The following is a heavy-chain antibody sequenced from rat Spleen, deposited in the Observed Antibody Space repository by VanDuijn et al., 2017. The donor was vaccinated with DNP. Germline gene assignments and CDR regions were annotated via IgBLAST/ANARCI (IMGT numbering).Heavy chain of an antibody. V-gene: IGHV5-29*01. CDR1: GFSFSSFA. CDR2: IIYDGSRT. J-gene: IGHJ2*01. D-gene: IGHD1-7*01. CDR3: GTGGYGEIWFAY. Sequence: EVQLVESGGGLVQPGRSMKLSCVASGFSFSSFAMAWVRQAPTKGLEWVANIIYDGSRTHYRDSVKGRFTISRDNAKNILYLQMDRLRSEDTASYYCGTGGYGEIWFAYWGQGVMVTVSS.